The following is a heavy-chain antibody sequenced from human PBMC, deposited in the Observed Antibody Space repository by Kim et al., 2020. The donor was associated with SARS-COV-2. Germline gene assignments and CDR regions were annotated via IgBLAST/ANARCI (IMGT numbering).Heavy chain of an antibody. J-gene: IGHJ6*03. CDR3: ASLSLGILWFGEPAQSYM. D-gene: IGHD3-10*01. V-gene: IGHV4-34*01. Sequence: SETLSLTCAVYGGSFSGYYWSWIRQPPGKGLEWIGEINHSGSTNYNPSLKSRVTISVDTSKNQFSLKLSSVTAADTAVYYCASLSLGILWFGEPAQSYM. CDR2: INHSGST. CDR1: GGSFSGYY.